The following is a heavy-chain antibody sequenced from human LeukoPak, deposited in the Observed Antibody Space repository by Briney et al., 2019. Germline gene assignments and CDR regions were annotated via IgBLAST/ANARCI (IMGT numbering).Heavy chain of an antibody. CDR1: GYTFTKYY. CDR2: INPSGWAT. D-gene: IGHD3-10*01. J-gene: IGHJ6*03. Sequence: GAAVVASSMASGYTFTKYYIHCVRQAPGQRLGGMGGINPSGWATNYAQRLQGRVTLTRDMSVTTVYTELRGLRSEDTATFFCAREQRGGLSVNLGGLFASYYTYYYMDVWGRGTTVTVS. CDR3: AREQRGGLSVNLGGLFASYYTYYYMDV. V-gene: IGHV1-46*04.